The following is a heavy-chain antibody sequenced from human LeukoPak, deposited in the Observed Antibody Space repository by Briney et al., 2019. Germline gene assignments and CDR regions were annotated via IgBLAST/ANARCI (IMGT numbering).Heavy chain of an antibody. CDR1: GYTFTSYD. CDR3: ARGPYDILTGYYSERDY. Sequence: VGPVKVSCKASGYTFTSYDINWVRQATGQGLEWMGWMNPNSSNTGYAQKFQGRVTMTRNTSISTAYIELSSLRSEDTAVYYCARGPYDILTGYYSERDYWGQGTLVTVSS. CDR2: MNPNSSNT. J-gene: IGHJ4*02. D-gene: IGHD3-9*01. V-gene: IGHV1-8*01.